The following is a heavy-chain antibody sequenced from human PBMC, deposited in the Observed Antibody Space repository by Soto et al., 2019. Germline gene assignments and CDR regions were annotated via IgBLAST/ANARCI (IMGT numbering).Heavy chain of an antibody. V-gene: IGHV4-30-2*01. J-gene: IGHJ3*02. CDR3: ARKSRNAFDI. Sequence: KASETLSLTCAVAGDYITTGAYSWSWIRQPPGKGLEWIGYIYPSGTTYYNSSLKSRVTISVDRAKNQFSLNLRSATAADTAVYYCARKSRNAFDIWG. CDR2: IYPSGTT. CDR1: GDYITTGAYS.